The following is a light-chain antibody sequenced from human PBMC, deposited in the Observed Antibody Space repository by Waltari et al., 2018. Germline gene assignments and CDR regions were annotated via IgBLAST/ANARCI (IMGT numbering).Light chain of an antibody. CDR2: DTS. J-gene: IGKJ4*01. V-gene: IGKV3-11*01. CDR1: QSVRNL. CDR3: QQRSNWPLT. Sequence: DTVLTQSPATLSLSPGERATLSCRASQSVRNLLAWYQQKPGQAPRLLIYDTSNRATCIPARFSVSGFGTDFTLTISSLEPEDFAVYYCQQRSNWPLTFGGGTKVEIK.